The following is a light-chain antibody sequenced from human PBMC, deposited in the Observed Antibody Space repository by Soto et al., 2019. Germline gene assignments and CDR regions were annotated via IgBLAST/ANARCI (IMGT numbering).Light chain of an antibody. CDR1: SSDAGGYNY. J-gene: IGLJ1*01. CDR3: SSYTSSSTLEV. CDR2: DVS. Sequence: QSALTQPASVSGSPGQSITISCTGTSSDAGGYNYVSWYQQHPGKAPKLMTYDVSNRPSGVSNRFSGSKSGNTASLTISGLQAEDEADYYCSSYTSSSTLEVFGTGTKVTVL. V-gene: IGLV2-14*01.